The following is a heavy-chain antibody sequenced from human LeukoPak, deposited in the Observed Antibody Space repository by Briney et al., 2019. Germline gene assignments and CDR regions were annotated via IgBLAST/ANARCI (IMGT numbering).Heavy chain of an antibody. Sequence: SGTLSLTCAVSGGSIGNNNWWSWVRQPPGKGLEWIGEIYHSGSTNYNPSLESRVTISVDKSKNQSSLKLNSVTAADTAVYYCARVRVVVVIVGMDVWGQGTTVTVSS. CDR2: IYHSGST. D-gene: IGHD3-22*01. CDR1: GGSIGNNNW. CDR3: ARVRVVVVIVGMDV. V-gene: IGHV4-4*02. J-gene: IGHJ6*02.